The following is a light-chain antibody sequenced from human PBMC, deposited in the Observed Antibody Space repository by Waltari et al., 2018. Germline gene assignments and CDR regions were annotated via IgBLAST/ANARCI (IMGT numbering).Light chain of an antibody. CDR2: EVE. J-gene: IGLJ1*01. V-gene: IGLV2-23*02. Sequence: SGLTPPPPVSGSPEQSLTISSTCTSSEVGRYTYVSWYQLLPGKASILMIYEVEKRPSGVSDRFSGSKSGNTPSLTISGLQTEDEADYYCCSYAGSRSVFGSGTKVTVL. CDR3: CSYAGSRSV. CDR1: SSEVGRYTY.